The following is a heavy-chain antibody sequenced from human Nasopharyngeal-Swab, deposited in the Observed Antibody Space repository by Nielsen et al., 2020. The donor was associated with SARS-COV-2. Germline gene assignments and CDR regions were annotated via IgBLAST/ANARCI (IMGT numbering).Heavy chain of an antibody. J-gene: IGHJ3*02. CDR2: ISAYNGNT. D-gene: IGHD2-2*01. CDR3: ASCSSTSFFDAFDI. CDR1: GYSFSNKG. Sequence: ASVKVSCKASGYSFSNKGMAWVRQAPGQGLEWMGWISAYNGNTNYAQKLQGRVTMTTDTSTSTAYMELRSLRSDDTAVYYCASCSSTSFFDAFDIWGQGTMVTVSS. V-gene: IGHV1-18*01.